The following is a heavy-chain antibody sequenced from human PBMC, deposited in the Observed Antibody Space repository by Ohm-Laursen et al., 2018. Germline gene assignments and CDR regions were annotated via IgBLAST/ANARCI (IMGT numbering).Heavy chain of an antibody. V-gene: IGHV4-4*07. CDR1: GGSISSFY. J-gene: IGHJ4*02. D-gene: IGHD4-17*01. CDR3: ARLDSGDDY. Sequence: TLSLTCTVTGGSISSFYWSWIRQPAGRGLEWIGRMSTSGSTTHSTTYNPSLNSRLTMSLDTSKNQFSLKLTSVTAADTAVYYCARLDSGDDYWGQGTLVSVSS. CDR2: MSTSGSTTHST.